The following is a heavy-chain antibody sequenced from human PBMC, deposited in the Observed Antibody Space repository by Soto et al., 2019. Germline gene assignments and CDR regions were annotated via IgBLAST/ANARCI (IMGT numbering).Heavy chain of an antibody. CDR2: SYWDDDK. CDR1: GFSLSTSGVG. Sequence: SGPTLVNPTQTLTLTCTFSGFSLSTSGVGVGWIRQPPGKALEWLALSYWDDDKRYSPSLKSRLTITKDTSKNQVVLTMTNMDPVDTATYYCAHSRRITIFGVVTYYYYGMEVWGQGTTVTVSS. J-gene: IGHJ6*02. D-gene: IGHD3-3*01. CDR3: AHSRRITIFGVVTYYYYGMEV. V-gene: IGHV2-5*02.